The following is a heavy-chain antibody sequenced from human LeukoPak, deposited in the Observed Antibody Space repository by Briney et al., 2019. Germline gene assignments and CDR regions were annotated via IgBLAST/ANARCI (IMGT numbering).Heavy chain of an antibody. Sequence: QPGGSLRLSCAASGFTFISYWMNWVRQAPGKGLEWVANIKQDGSEKNYVDPVKGRFTISIDNAKNSLYLQMNSLRAEDTAVYYCAREGYSYAYYFDYWGQGTLVTVSS. V-gene: IGHV3-7*01. D-gene: IGHD5-18*01. CDR3: AREGYSYAYYFDY. J-gene: IGHJ4*02. CDR2: IKQDGSEK. CDR1: GFTFISYW.